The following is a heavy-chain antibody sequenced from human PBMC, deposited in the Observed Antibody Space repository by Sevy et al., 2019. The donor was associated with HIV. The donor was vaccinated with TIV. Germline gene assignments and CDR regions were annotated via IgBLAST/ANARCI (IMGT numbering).Heavy chain of an antibody. D-gene: IGHD3-22*01. Sequence: SETLSLGCIVSAGSLSGYQWNWIRQPPGKGLEWMGFIYDSGRTNYNPSLKRRVTISMDTSKNQFYLILNSVTAAETAVYYCASSFNNYDRGIYQMGLDYWGQGTLVTVSS. V-gene: IGHV4-59*01. J-gene: IGHJ4*02. CDR2: IYDSGRT. CDR1: AGSLSGYQ. CDR3: ASSFNNYDRGIYQMGLDY.